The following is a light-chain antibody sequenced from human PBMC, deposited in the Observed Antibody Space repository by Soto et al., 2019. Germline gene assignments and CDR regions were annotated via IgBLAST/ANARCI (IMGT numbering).Light chain of an antibody. J-gene: IGKJ2*01. V-gene: IGKV1-5*03. CDR1: QSISSW. CDR2: EAS. CDR3: QQYNSYPYT. Sequence: DIQMTQSPSTLSASVGDRVTITCRASQSISSWLAWYQQKPGKAPNLFIYEASSVESGVPSRFSGSGSGTEFTLTIRSLQPDDFETYYCQQYNSYPYTFGQGTKLEIK.